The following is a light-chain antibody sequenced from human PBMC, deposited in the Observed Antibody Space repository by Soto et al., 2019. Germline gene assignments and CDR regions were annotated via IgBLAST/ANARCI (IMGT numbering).Light chain of an antibody. CDR3: SSYTSSNTLG. Sequence: QSALTQPASVSGSPGQSITISCAGTSSDVGYYNYVSWYQQHPGKAPKLMIYEVSNRPSGVSNRFSGSKSGNTASLTISGLQAEDEADYYCSSYTSSNTLGFGGGTKLTVL. CDR2: EVS. CDR1: SSDVGYYNY. J-gene: IGLJ3*02. V-gene: IGLV2-14*01.